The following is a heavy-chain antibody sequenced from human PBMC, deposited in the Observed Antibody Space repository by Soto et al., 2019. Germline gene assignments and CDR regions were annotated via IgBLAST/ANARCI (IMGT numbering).Heavy chain of an antibody. CDR2: ISDSGDKT. D-gene: IGHD3-22*01. J-gene: IGHJ4*02. Sequence: GSLRLSCAASGFTFSGYAMSWVRQAPGKGLEWVSAISDSGDKTYYADSVKGRFTVSRDNSKNTLYLQMNSLRAEDTAVYFCAKDPNDYDSSAYYVDYWGRGTLVTVSS. V-gene: IGHV3-23*01. CDR3: AKDPNDYDSSAYYVDY. CDR1: GFTFSGYA.